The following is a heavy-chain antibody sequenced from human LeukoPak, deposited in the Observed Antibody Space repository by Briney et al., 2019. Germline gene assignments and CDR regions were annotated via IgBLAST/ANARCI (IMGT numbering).Heavy chain of an antibody. V-gene: IGHV4-34*01. CDR1: GGSFSGYN. Sequence: SETLSLTCAVYGGSFSGYNWSWIRQPPGKGLEWIGEINHSGSTNYNPSLKSRVTISVDTSKNQFSLKLSSVTAADPALYYGARGETYYYDSSGYPVFDYWGQGTLVTVSS. J-gene: IGHJ4*02. CDR3: ARGETYYYDSSGYPVFDY. D-gene: IGHD3-22*01. CDR2: INHSGST.